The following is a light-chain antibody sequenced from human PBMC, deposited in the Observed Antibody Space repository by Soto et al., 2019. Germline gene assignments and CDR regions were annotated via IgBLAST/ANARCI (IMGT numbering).Light chain of an antibody. CDR2: AAS. Sequence: DIQMTQSPSSLSASVGDRVTITCRASQSIGDNLNWYQQKPGTAPNLLIYAASSLQSGVPSRFSGSGSGTDFTLTISNLQPEDSAVYYCQQRNIWPPVTFGQGTRLEIK. CDR1: QSIGDN. CDR3: QQRNIWPPVT. J-gene: IGKJ5*01. V-gene: IGKV1-39*01.